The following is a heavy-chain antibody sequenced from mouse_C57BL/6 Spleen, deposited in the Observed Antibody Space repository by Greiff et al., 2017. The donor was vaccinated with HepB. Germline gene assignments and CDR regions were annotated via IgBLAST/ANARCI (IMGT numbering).Heavy chain of an antibody. V-gene: IGHV1-82*01. CDR1: GYAFSSSW. D-gene: IGHD1-1*01. CDR2: IYPGDGDT. J-gene: IGHJ4*01. Sequence: LEESGPELVKPGASVKISCKASGYAFSSSWMNWVKQRPGKGLEWIGRIYPGDGDTNYNGKFKGKATLTADKSSSTAYMQLSSLTSEDSAVYFCARRITTAMDYWGQGTSVTVSS. CDR3: ARRITTAMDY.